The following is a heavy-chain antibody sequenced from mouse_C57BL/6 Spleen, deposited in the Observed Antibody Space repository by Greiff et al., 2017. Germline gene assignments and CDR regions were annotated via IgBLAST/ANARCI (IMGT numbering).Heavy chain of an antibody. CDR1: GYTFTDYG. CDR2: IDPETGGT. D-gene: IGHD1-1*01. J-gene: IGHJ2*01. V-gene: IGHV1-15*01. CDR3: TRGITTVVADY. Sequence: VKLQESGSELVRPGASVTLSCKASGYTFTDYGMHWVKQTPVHGLEWIGAIDPETGGTAYNQKFKGKAILTADKSSSTAYMELRSLTSEDSAVYYCTRGITTVVADYWGQGTTLTVSS.